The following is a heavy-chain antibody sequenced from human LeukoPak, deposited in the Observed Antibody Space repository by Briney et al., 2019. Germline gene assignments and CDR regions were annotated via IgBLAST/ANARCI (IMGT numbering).Heavy chain of an antibody. CDR3: ARFGIAAAGTVLANYYYMDV. CDR2: IKQDGSEK. CDR1: GFTFSSYW. V-gene: IGHV3-7*01. Sequence: PGGSLRLSCAASGFTFSSYWMSWVRQAPGKGLEWVANIKQDGSEKYYVDSVKGRFTISRDNAKNSLYLQMNSLRAEDTAVYYCARFGIAAAGTVLANYYYMDVWGKGTTVTVFS. D-gene: IGHD6-13*01. J-gene: IGHJ6*03.